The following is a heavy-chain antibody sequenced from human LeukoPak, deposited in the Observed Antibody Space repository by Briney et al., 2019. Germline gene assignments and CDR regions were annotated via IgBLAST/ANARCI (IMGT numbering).Heavy chain of an antibody. Sequence: QTGGSLRLSCAASGFTFSSYAMSWVRKAPGKGLEWVSAISGSGGSTYYADSVKGQFTISRDNSKNTLYLQMNSLRAEDTAVYYCAKDRGSGSYFDYWGQGTLVTVSS. CDR3: AKDRGSGSYFDY. J-gene: IGHJ4*02. CDR2: ISGSGGST. V-gene: IGHV3-23*01. D-gene: IGHD1-26*01. CDR1: GFTFSSYA.